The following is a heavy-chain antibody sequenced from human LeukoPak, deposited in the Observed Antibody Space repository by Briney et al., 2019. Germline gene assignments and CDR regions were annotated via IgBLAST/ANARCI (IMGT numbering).Heavy chain of an antibody. J-gene: IGHJ6*03. Sequence: TGGSLRLSCAASGFTFSSYSMNWVRQAPGKGLEWVSYISSSSTIYYADSVKGRFTISRDNAKNSLYLQMNSLRAEDTAVYYCAREVVAATDSYYYYYYMDVWGKGTTVTVSS. V-gene: IGHV3-48*01. CDR1: GFTFSSYS. CDR3: AREVVAATDSYYYYYYMDV. D-gene: IGHD2-15*01. CDR2: ISSSSTI.